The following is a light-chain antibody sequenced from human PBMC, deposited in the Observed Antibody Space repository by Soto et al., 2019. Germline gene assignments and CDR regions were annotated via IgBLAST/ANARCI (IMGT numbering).Light chain of an antibody. CDR2: AAS. V-gene: IGKV1-39*01. CDR1: QSISSW. CDR3: QQSYSTLRGT. Sequence: DIQMTQSPSTLSASVGDRVTITCRASQSISSWLAWYQQKPGKAPKLLIYAASSLQSGVPSRFSGSGSGTDFTLTISSLQPEDFATYYCQQSYSTLRGTFGQGTKVDIK. J-gene: IGKJ1*01.